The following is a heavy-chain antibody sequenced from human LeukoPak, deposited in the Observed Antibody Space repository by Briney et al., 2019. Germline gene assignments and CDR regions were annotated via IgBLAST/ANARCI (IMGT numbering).Heavy chain of an antibody. CDR2: IYHSGST. J-gene: IGHJ4*02. Sequence: SETLSLTCAVSGGSISSSNWGRWVRQPPGKGREWIGEIYHSGSTNYNPSLKSRVTISVDKSKNQFSLKLSSVTAADTAVYYCARDEEAEMSSPPDCWGQGTLVTVSS. CDR1: GGSISSSNW. V-gene: IGHV4-4*02. D-gene: IGHD1-14*01. CDR3: ARDEEAEMSSPPDC.